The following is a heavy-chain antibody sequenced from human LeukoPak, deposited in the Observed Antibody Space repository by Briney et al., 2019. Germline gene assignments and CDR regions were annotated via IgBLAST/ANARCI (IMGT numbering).Heavy chain of an antibody. D-gene: IGHD4-17*01. J-gene: IGHJ5*02. V-gene: IGHV4-34*01. CDR1: GGSFSGYY. CDR2: INHSGSA. CDR3: ARRSNPGDFRWFDP. Sequence: PSETLSLTCAVYGGSFSGYYWSWIRLPPGKGLEWIGEINHSGSATYTPSLKSRVTISVDTSKNQFSLNLRSVTAADTAVYYCARRSNPGDFRWFDPWGQGTLVTVSS.